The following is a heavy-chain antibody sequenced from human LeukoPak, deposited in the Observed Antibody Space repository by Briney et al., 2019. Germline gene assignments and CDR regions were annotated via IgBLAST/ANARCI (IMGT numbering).Heavy chain of an antibody. CDR2: IYHSGST. CDR3: ASCSGGSCVFDY. V-gene: IGHV4-30-2*01. Sequence: SETLSLTCAVSGGPISSGGYSWSWIRQPPGKGLEWIGYIYHSGSTYYNPSLKSRVTISVDRSKNQFSLKLSSVTAADTAVYYCASCSGGSCVFDYWGQGTLVTVSS. D-gene: IGHD2-15*01. CDR1: GGPISSGGYS. J-gene: IGHJ4*02.